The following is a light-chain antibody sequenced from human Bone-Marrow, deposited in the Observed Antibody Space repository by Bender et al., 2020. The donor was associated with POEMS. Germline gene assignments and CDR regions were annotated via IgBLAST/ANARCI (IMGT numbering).Light chain of an antibody. CDR2: KVN. CDR3: SSYAGSNIL. J-gene: IGLJ3*02. CDR1: SSDFGGHNS. V-gene: IGLV2-8*01. Sequence: QSALTQPPSASGSPGQSVTISCTGTSSDFGGHNSVSWYQQHPGKAPKLVIYKVNNRPSGVPDRFSGSKSGNTASLSVSGLQADDEGDYYCSSYAGSNILFGGGTKLTVL.